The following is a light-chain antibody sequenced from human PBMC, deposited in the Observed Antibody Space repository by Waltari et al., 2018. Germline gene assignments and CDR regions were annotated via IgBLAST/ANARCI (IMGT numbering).Light chain of an antibody. Sequence: QSALTQPASVSASPGQSITIPCTGTSNDVGHYNYVTWYHQHPGKAPKLMIYDVTKRPSGVSSRFSGSKSGNTASLTISGLQAEDEADYYYTSYTLTNDVVFGGGTKLTVL. CDR1: SNDVGHYNY. CDR2: DVT. V-gene: IGLV2-14*01. J-gene: IGLJ2*01. CDR3: TSYTLTNDVV.